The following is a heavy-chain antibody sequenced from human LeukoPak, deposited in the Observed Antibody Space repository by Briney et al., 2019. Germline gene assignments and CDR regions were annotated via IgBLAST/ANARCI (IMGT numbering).Heavy chain of an antibody. CDR1: GFTFSSYS. V-gene: IGHV3-21*01. CDR3: ARDSSSSRRFDP. D-gene: IGHD6-6*01. J-gene: IGHJ5*02. CDR2: INSSSSYI. Sequence: GGSLRLSCAASGFTFSSYSMNWVRQAPGKGLEWVSSINSSSSYIYYADSVKGRFTISRDNAKNSLYLQMNSLRAEDTAVYYCARDSSSSRRFDPWGQGTLVTVSS.